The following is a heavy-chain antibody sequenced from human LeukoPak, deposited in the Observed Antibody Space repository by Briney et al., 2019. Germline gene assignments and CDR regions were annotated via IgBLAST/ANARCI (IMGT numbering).Heavy chain of an antibody. Sequence: PSGTLSLTCTVSGGSISSGSYYWSWIRQPAGKGLEWIGRIYTSGSTNYNPSLKSRVTISVDTSKNQFSLKLSSVTAADTAVYYCAREDSSSSVYYYYYMDVWGKGTTVTVSS. V-gene: IGHV4-61*02. CDR1: GGSISSGSYY. D-gene: IGHD6-6*01. CDR2: IYTSGST. J-gene: IGHJ6*03. CDR3: AREDSSSSVYYYYYMDV.